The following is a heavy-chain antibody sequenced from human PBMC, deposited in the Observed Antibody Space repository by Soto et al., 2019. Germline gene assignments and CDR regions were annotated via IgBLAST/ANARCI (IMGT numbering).Heavy chain of an antibody. CDR1: GDSVSSNSAA. CDR2: TYYRSKWYN. V-gene: IGHV6-1*01. J-gene: IGHJ6*03. Sequence: KQSQTLSLTCAISGDSVSSNSAAWNWIRQSPSRGLEWLGRTYYRSKWYNDYAVSVKSRITINPDTSKNQFSLQLNSVTPEDTAVYYCARDVLVPPYYYYYMDVWGKGTTVTVSS. D-gene: IGHD6-6*01. CDR3: ARDVLVPPYYYYYMDV.